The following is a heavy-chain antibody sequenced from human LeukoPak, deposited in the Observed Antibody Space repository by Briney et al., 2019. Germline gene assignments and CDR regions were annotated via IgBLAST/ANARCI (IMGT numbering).Heavy chain of an antibody. Sequence: GGSLRLSCAASGFSFSSYWMHWVRQAPGKGLVWVARISPDGSSALSADSVRGRFTISRDNADNTLYLQLNSLRAENTAVYYCARVSFCPRCHFDYWGQGTLVTVSS. D-gene: IGHD2/OR15-2a*01. J-gene: IGHJ4*02. CDR2: ISPDGSSA. V-gene: IGHV3-74*03. CDR1: GFSFSSYW. CDR3: ARVSFCPRCHFDY.